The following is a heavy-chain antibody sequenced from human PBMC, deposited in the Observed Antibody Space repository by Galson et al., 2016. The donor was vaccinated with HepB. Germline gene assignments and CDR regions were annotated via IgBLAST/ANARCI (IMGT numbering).Heavy chain of an antibody. CDR3: ARFSDYGDYGFDY. CDR1: GASVTSGGCY. Sequence: TLSLTCTVSGASVTSGGCYWGWIRQHPGKGLEWIGYIYYSGSTYYNPSLKSRVTISVDTSKNQFSLKLSSVTAADTAVYYCARFSDYGDYGFDYWGQGTLVTVSS. J-gene: IGHJ4*02. CDR2: IYYSGST. V-gene: IGHV4-31*03. D-gene: IGHD4-17*01.